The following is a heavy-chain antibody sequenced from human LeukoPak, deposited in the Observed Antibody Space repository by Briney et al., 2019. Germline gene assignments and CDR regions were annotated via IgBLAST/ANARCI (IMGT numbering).Heavy chain of an antibody. D-gene: IGHD6-6*01. V-gene: IGHV4-39*07. J-gene: IGHJ4*02. Sequence: PSETLSPTCTVSGGSISSSSYYWGWIRQPPGKGLEWIGSIYYSGSTYYNPSLKSRVTISVDTSKNQFSLKLSSVTAADTAVYYCARDHHSSAGYFDYWGQGTLVTVSS. CDR1: GGSISSSSYY. CDR2: IYYSGST. CDR3: ARDHHSSAGYFDY.